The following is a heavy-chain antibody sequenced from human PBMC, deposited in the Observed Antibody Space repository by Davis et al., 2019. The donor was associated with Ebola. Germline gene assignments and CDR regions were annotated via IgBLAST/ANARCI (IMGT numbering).Heavy chain of an antibody. CDR2: INHSGST. V-gene: IGHV4-34*01. Sequence: MPSETLSLTCAVYGGSLSGYYWSWIRQPPAKGLEWIGEINHSGSTNYKAALKSRVTISVDTSKKQFSLKLSSVTAAETAVYYCARGPIPSYDVVTGYYNHAFDIWGQGTMVTVSS. CDR3: ARGPIPSYDVVTGYYNHAFDI. CDR1: GGSLSGYY. J-gene: IGHJ3*02. D-gene: IGHD3-9*01.